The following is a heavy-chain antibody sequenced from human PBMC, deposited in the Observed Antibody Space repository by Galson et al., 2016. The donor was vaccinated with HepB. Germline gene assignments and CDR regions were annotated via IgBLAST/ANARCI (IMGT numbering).Heavy chain of an antibody. CDR2: INTDNGYT. D-gene: IGHD1-14*01. V-gene: IGHV1-3*04. Sequence: SVKVSCKASGYTFTTYAIHWVRQAPGQRFEWMGWINTDNGYTKYSPRFQGRVTITRDASASTAYMELSSLRSEDTALYYCATIGGRTSDDAFEIWGRGTIVTVS. CDR3: ATIGGRTSDDAFEI. CDR1: GYTFTTYA. J-gene: IGHJ3*02.